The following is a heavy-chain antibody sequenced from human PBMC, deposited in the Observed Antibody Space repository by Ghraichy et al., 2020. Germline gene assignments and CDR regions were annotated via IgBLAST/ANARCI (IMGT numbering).Heavy chain of an antibody. J-gene: IGHJ3*02. V-gene: IGHV3-23*01. CDR1: GFSFSTFA. CDR2: IGNTGDNT. D-gene: IGHD3-10*01. CDR3: AKDNDYWGSGIYYYDALDI. Sequence: GGSLRLSCAASGFSFSTFAMTWVRQAPGKGLEWVSVIGNTGDNTGYLDSVRGRFTVSRDNSKSTLYLQMNSLRAEDTAIYYCAKDNDYWGSGIYYYDALDIWGQGTMVTVSA.